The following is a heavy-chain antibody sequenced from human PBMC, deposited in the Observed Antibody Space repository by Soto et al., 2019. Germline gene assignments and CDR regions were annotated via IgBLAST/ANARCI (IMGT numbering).Heavy chain of an antibody. D-gene: IGHD3-3*01. CDR2: IYYSGST. V-gene: IGHV4-59*01. CDR3: AAQGAYDFWSGYKVDY. Sequence: SETLSLTCTVSGGSISSYYWSWIRQPPGKGLEWIGYIYYSGSTNYNPFLKSRVTISVDTSKNQFSLKLSSVTAADTAVYYCAAQGAYDFWSGYKVDYWGQGTLVTVSS. J-gene: IGHJ4*02. CDR1: GGSISSYY.